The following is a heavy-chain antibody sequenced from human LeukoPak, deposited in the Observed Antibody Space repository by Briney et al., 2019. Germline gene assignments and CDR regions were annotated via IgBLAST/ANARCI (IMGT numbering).Heavy chain of an antibody. D-gene: IGHD3-22*01. CDR1: GFTFSSYG. CDR3: AKTYYYDSSGYDKPYYFDY. J-gene: IGHJ4*02. Sequence: AGGSLRLSCAASGFTFSSYGMHWVRQAPGKGLEWVAVISYDGSNKYYADSVKGRFTISRDNSKNTLYLQMNSLRAEDTAVYYCAKTYYYDSSGYDKPYYFDYWGQGTLVTVSS. CDR2: ISYDGSNK. V-gene: IGHV3-30*18.